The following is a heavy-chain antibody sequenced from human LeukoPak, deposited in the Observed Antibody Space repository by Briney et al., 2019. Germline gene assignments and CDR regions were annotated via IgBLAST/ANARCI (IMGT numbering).Heavy chain of an antibody. CDR1: GYTFTSYG. J-gene: IGHJ6*02. CDR2: ISACNGNT. D-gene: IGHD3-22*01. Sequence: ASVKVSCKASGYTFTSYGISWVRQAPGQGLEWMGWISACNGNTNYAQKLQGRVTMTTDTSTSTAYMELRSLRSDDTAVYYCARDTYYYDSSGYASEYGIDVWGQGTTVTVSS. CDR3: ARDTYYYDSSGYASEYGIDV. V-gene: IGHV1-18*01.